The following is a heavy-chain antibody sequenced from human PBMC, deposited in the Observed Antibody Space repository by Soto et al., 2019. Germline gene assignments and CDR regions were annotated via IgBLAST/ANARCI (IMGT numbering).Heavy chain of an antibody. CDR3: ARLARGYSYGYGDY. V-gene: IGHV3-23*01. D-gene: IGHD5-18*01. J-gene: IGHJ4*02. CDR2: VTGSGGST. CDR1: GFTFSSYA. Sequence: GGSLRLSCAASGFTFSSYAMSWVRQAPGKGLEWVSAVTGSGGSTCYADSVKGRFTISRDNSKNTLYLQMNSLRAEDTAIYYCARLARGYSYGYGDYWGQGTLVTVSS.